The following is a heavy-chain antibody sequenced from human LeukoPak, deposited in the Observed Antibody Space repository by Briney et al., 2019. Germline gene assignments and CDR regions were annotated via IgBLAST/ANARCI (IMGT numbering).Heavy chain of an antibody. Sequence: GASVRVSCKASGYTFTGYYMHWVRQAPGQGLEWMGWINPNSGGTNYAQKFQGRATMTRDTSISTAYMELSRLRSDDTAVYYCARGHYEYQLLWVGPDYWGQGTLVTVSS. V-gene: IGHV1-2*02. CDR3: ARGHYEYQLLWVGPDY. CDR1: GYTFTGYY. CDR2: INPNSGGT. D-gene: IGHD2-2*01. J-gene: IGHJ4*02.